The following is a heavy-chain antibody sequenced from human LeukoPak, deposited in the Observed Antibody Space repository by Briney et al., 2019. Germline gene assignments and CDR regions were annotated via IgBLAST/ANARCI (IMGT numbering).Heavy chain of an antibody. Sequence: GGSLRLSCAASGFTFSSYSMNWVRQTPGKGLEWVSYISSSNTIYYADSVKGRFTISRDNAKNSLFLQMNSLRAEDTAVYYCARVGFYDFWSGLIPHTYYMDVWGKGTTVTVSS. CDR2: ISSSNTI. V-gene: IGHV3-48*01. CDR1: GFTFSSYS. D-gene: IGHD3-3*01. CDR3: ARVGFYDFWSGLIPHTYYMDV. J-gene: IGHJ6*03.